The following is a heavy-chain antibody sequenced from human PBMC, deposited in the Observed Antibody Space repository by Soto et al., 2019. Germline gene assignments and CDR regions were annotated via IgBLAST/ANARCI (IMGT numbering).Heavy chain of an antibody. Sequence: GGSLRLSCAASGFIFDDYAMHWVRQSPGKGLEWVSLITPDGDTTYYADSVKGRFTISRDNSKNSLFLQMNSLRTEDTAFYYCAKDFGYCSGGSCPYFDYWGQGTLVTVSS. CDR2: ITPDGDTT. CDR1: GFIFDDYA. V-gene: IGHV3-43*01. D-gene: IGHD2-15*01. CDR3: AKDFGYCSGGSCPYFDY. J-gene: IGHJ4*02.